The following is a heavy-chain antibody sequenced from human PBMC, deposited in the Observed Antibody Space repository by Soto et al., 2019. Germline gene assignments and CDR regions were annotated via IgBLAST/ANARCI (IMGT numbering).Heavy chain of an antibody. CDR1: VYIFTNYW. CDR2: IYPGDSDT. D-gene: IGHD3-10*01. V-gene: IGHV5-51*01. J-gene: IGHJ4*02. Sequence: GESLKRSCQRSVYIFTNYWIVWFLQMPGKGLEWMGIIYPGDSDTRYSPSFQGQVTISVDKSINTAYLQWSSLKASDTAMYYCARGRYFGSGSYLDYWGQGTLVTVSS. CDR3: ARGRYFGSGSYLDY.